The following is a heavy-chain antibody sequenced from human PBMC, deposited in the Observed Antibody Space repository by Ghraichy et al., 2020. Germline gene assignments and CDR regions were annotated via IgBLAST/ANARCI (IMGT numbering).Heavy chain of an antibody. CDR1: GGSISSSSYY. CDR3: ASLRFLEWLLLNYYYYYGMDV. D-gene: IGHD3-3*01. V-gene: IGHV4-39*01. Sequence: SETLSLTCTVSGGSISSSSYYWGWIRQPPGKGLEWIGSIYYSGSTYYNPSLKSRVTISVDTSKNQFSLKLSSVTAADTAVYYCASLRFLEWLLLNYYYYYGMDVWGQGTTVTVSS. CDR2: IYYSGST. J-gene: IGHJ6*02.